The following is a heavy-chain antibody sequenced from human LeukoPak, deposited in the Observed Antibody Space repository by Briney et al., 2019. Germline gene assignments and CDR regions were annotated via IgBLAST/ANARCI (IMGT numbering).Heavy chain of an antibody. J-gene: IGHJ2*01. D-gene: IGHD6-19*01. V-gene: IGHV3-64*01. Sequence: GGSLRLSCAASGFTFSDYAMHWVRQAPGKELEYVSAISNNGGSIHYANSVKGRFTISRDNSKNTLYLQMDSLRAEDMAVYYCARDTCGCGSGWHLYWYFDLWGRGTLVTVPS. CDR1: GFTFSDYA. CDR2: ISNNGGSI. CDR3: ARDTCGCGSGWHLYWYFDL.